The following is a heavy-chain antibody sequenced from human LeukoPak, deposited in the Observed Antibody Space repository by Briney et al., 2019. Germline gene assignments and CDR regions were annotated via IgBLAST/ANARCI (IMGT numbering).Heavy chain of an antibody. Sequence: SETLSLTCTVSGGSISSYYWSWIRQPPGKGLEWIGYIYYSGSTNYNPSLKSRVTISADTSVNQFSLKLKSVTAADTAVYYCARAVDSSAFSPFQHWGQGTLVTVSS. J-gene: IGHJ1*01. D-gene: IGHD3-22*01. CDR1: GGSISSYY. V-gene: IGHV4-59*08. CDR3: ARAVDSSAFSPFQH. CDR2: IYYSGST.